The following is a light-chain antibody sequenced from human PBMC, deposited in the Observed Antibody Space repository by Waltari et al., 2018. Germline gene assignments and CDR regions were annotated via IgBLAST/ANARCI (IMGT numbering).Light chain of an antibody. Sequence: QSALTQPRSVSGSPGPSVPLSCTGTSSDVGGSNYVSWYQQLPGKAPTVVIYDVSRRPSGVPDRFTGSRSGNTATLTISGLQAEDEADYHCCSYAGTYTWLFGGGTKLTVL. V-gene: IGLV2-11*01. CDR2: DVS. J-gene: IGLJ3*02. CDR1: SSDVGGSNY. CDR3: CSYAGTYTWL.